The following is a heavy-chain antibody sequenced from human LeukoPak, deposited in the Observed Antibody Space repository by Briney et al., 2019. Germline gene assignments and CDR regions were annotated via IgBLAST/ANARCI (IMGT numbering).Heavy chain of an antibody. V-gene: IGHV3-23*01. Sequence: GGSLRLSCAVSGFTFSTYAMSWVRQAPGKGLEWVSAISGSGGSTYYADSVKGRFTISRDNSKNTLYLQMNCLRAEDTAVNFCAKGCCPIDYWGQGTLVTVSS. J-gene: IGHJ4*02. CDR2: ISGSGGST. D-gene: IGHD2-8*01. CDR1: GFTFSTYA. CDR3: AKGCCPIDY.